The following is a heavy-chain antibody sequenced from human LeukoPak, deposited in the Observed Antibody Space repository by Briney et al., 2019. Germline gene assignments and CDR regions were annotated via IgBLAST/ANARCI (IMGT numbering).Heavy chain of an antibody. CDR3: ARSMKVSGHQPAAGTTRWFDP. J-gene: IGHJ5*02. Sequence: PSETLSLTCAVYGGPFSGYYWSWIRQPPGKGLEWIGEINHSGSSNYNPSLKSRVTISVDTSKNQFSLKLSSVTAADTAVYYCARSMKVSGHQPAAGTTRWFDPWGQGTLVTVSS. CDR1: GGPFSGYY. V-gene: IGHV4-34*01. D-gene: IGHD6-13*01. CDR2: INHSGSS.